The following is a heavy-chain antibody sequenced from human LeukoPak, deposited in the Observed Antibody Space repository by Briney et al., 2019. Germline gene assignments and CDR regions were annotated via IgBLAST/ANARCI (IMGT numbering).Heavy chain of an antibody. CDR1: GYTFTGYY. V-gene: IGHV1-2*06. CDR3: ARTSAPPKYYDFWSGTPYYYYYMDV. D-gene: IGHD3-3*01. J-gene: IGHJ6*03. Sequence: EASVKVSCKASGYTFTGYYMHWVRQAPGQGLEWMGRINPNSGGTNYAQKLQGRVTMTTDTSTSTAYMELRSLRSDDTAVYYCARTSAPPKYYDFWSGTPYYYYYMDVWGKGTTVTVSS. CDR2: INPNSGGT.